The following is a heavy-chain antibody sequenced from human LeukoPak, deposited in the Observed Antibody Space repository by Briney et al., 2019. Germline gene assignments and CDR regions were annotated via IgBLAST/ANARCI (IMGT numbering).Heavy chain of an antibody. Sequence: SETLSLTCTVSGGSISSYYWTWIRQAPGKGLEWIGYVYYSVSSNYNPSLKSRVPISQDTSKNQVSLKLSSVTAADTAVYYCARQESGPYHYMDVWGKGTTGTVSS. CDR3: ARQESGPYHYMDV. V-gene: IGHV4-59*08. J-gene: IGHJ6*03. CDR2: VYYSVSS. D-gene: IGHD3-3*01. CDR1: GGSISSYY.